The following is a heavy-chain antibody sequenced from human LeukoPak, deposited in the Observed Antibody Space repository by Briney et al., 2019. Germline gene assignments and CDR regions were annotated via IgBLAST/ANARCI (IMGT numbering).Heavy chain of an antibody. Sequence: GESLKISCKGSGFNFTAYWIAWVRQLPGKGLEWMGISYPINSDTKYSPSSQGQVTISADKSSSTAYLQWNSLKASDTAMYYCARHQYYYDSSGNYGWFDSWGQGTLVTVSS. J-gene: IGHJ5*01. CDR3: ARHQYYYDSSGNYGWFDS. D-gene: IGHD3-22*01. CDR1: GFNFTAYW. CDR2: SYPINSDT. V-gene: IGHV5-51*01.